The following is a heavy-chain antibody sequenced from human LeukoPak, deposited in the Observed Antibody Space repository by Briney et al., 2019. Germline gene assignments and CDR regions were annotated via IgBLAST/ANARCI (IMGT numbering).Heavy chain of an antibody. Sequence: PGGSLRLSCEASGLTFDNYAMNWVRQAPGGGREWVSGTSGSGATTYYADSVKGRFTISRDNSKNTLYLQMNSLRADDTALYYCAKEGDYYDSSGHSSTAFDIWGQGTMVAVSS. CDR3: AKEGDYYDSSGHSSTAFDI. V-gene: IGHV3-23*01. CDR2: TSGSGATT. D-gene: IGHD3-22*01. J-gene: IGHJ3*02. CDR1: GLTFDNYA.